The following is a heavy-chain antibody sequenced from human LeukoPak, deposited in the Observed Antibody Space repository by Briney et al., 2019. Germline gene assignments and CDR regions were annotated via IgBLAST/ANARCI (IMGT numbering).Heavy chain of an antibody. CDR2: IIPIFGTA. CDR1: VGTFISYV. D-gene: IGHD4-17*01. Sequence: SVKVSFKGSVGTFISYVIRWVRQAPGQGGEWVGRIIPIFGTANYAQKFQGRVTITTDESTSTAYMELSSLRSEDTAVYYCARCTTDYYYMDVWGKGTTVTVSS. V-gene: IGHV1-69*05. CDR3: ARCTTDYYYMDV. J-gene: IGHJ6*03.